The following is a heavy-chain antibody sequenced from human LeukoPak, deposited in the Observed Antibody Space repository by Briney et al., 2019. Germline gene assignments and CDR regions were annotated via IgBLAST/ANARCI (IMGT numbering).Heavy chain of an antibody. J-gene: IGHJ4*02. Sequence: PSETLSLTCTVSGGSISSYYWSWIQQPPGKGLEWIGYIYYSGSTNYNPSLKSRVTISVDTSKNQFSLKLSSVTAADTAVYYCARDTIFGEWNFDYWGQGTLVTVSS. V-gene: IGHV4-59*01. CDR3: ARDTIFGEWNFDY. CDR2: IYYSGST. CDR1: GGSISSYY. D-gene: IGHD3-3*01.